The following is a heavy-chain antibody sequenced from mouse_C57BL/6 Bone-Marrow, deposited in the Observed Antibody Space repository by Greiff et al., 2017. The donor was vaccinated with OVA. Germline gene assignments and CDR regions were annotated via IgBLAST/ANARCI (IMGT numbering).Heavy chain of an antibody. J-gene: IGHJ4*01. Sequence: DVHLVESGGGLVQPGGSLKLSCAASGFTFSDFYMYWMRQTPEKRLEWVAYISNGGGSTYYQDTVKGRCTISRDNAKNTLYLQMSRLKSEDTAMYYCGGVDGMYCGGRGTGVTVSA. CDR1: GFTFSDFY. CDR2: ISNGGGST. V-gene: IGHV5-12*01. D-gene: IGHD2-3*01. CDR3: GGVDGMYC.